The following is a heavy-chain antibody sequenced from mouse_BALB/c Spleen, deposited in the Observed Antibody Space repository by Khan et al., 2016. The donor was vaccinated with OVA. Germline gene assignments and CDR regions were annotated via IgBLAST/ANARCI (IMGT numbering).Heavy chain of an antibody. D-gene: IGHD1-1*01. CDR2: IYPFNDAT. Sequence: EVQLQQSGPEVVKPGASVKMSCKASGYTFTSYVMHWVKQKPGQGLEWIGYIYPFNDATKFNEKFNGKATLTSDKSSSTAYMELISLTSEDSAVYYCAPVGIDYGSFVYWGQGTLVTVSA. V-gene: IGHV1S136*01. J-gene: IGHJ3*01. CDR1: GYTFTSYV. CDR3: APVGIDYGSFVY.